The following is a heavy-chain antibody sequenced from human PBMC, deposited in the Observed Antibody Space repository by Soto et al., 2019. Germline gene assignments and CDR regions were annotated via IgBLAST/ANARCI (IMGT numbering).Heavy chain of an antibody. D-gene: IGHD3-22*01. CDR1: GFTFSSYA. V-gene: IGHV3-23*01. J-gene: IGHJ3*02. Sequence: AGGSLRLSCAASGFTFSSYAMSWVRQAPGKGLEWVSGISGSGGSTYYADSVKGRFTISKDNSKNTLYLHLNSLRAGDTAVYYCARDWDSSGYPRWDAFDIRGQRTMVTVSS. CDR2: ISGSGGST. CDR3: ARDWDSSGYPRWDAFDI.